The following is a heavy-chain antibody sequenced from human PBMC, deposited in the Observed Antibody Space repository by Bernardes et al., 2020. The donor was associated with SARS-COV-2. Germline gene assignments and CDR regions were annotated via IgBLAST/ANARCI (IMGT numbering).Heavy chain of an antibody. D-gene: IGHD2-15*01. CDR1: GFTFSSYG. V-gene: IGHV3-33*08. J-gene: IGHJ6*02. CDR3: ASDPLGGYCSGGSCYSRHDYYGMDV. CDR2: IWYDGSNK. Sequence: GGSLRLSCVASGFTFSSYGMHWVRQAPGKGLEWVAVIWYDGSNKYYADSVKGRFTISSDNSKNTLYLQMNSLRAEDTAVYYCASDPLGGYCSGGSCYSRHDYYGMDVWGQGTTVTVSS.